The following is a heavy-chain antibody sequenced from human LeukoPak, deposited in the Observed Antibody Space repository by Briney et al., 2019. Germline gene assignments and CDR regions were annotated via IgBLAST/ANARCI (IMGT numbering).Heavy chain of an antibody. D-gene: IGHD6-13*01. Sequence: ASVKVSCKSSGYTFTSYGISWVRQAPGQGLEWMGWISAYNGNTNYAQKLQGRVTMTTDTSTSTAYMELRSLRSDDTAVYYCARDRLYPYSTRWEIDYWGQGTLVTVSS. CDR2: ISAYNGNT. CDR1: GYTFTSYG. CDR3: ARDRLYPYSTRWEIDY. J-gene: IGHJ4*02. V-gene: IGHV1-18*01.